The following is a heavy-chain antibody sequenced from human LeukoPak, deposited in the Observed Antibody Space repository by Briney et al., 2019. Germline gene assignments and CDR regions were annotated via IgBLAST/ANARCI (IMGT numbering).Heavy chain of an antibody. CDR1: GFTFSSYS. CDR2: ISSSSSYI. V-gene: IGHV3-21*01. CDR3: AREGKKAVAGTALDL. Sequence: GGSLRLSCAASGFTFSSYSMNWVRQPPGKGLEWVSSISSSSSYIYYADSVKGRFTTSRDNAKNSLYLQMNSLRAEDTAVYYCAREGKKAVAGTALDLWGRGTLVTVSS. D-gene: IGHD6-19*01. J-gene: IGHJ2*01.